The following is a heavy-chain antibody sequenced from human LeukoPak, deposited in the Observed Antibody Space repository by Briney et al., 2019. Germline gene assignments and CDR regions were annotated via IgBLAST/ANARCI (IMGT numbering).Heavy chain of an antibody. CDR1: GYTFTSYG. Sequence: ASVKLSCTASGYTFTSYGISWMRQAPGQGREWMGWISAYNGNINYAQNFQGRVTMTTDTSTSTTYIELRSLRSDDTAVYYCARPYYDILTGYYTYFDYWGQGTLVTVSS. V-gene: IGHV1-18*01. CDR3: ARPYYDILTGYYTYFDY. CDR2: ISAYNGNI. D-gene: IGHD3-9*01. J-gene: IGHJ4*02.